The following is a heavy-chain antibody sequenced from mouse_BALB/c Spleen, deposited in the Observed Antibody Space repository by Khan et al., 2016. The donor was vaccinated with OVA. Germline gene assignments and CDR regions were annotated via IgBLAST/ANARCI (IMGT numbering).Heavy chain of an antibody. CDR2: IAPGSGST. Sequence: DLVKPGASVKLSCKASGYTFTNYWINWIKQRPGQGLEWIGRIAPGSGSTYYNEMFKGKATLTVDTSSNTAYIQLSSLSSEDSAVXFCARGIYYLRTCYAMDSWCQGTSVTVSS. D-gene: IGHD1-1*01. V-gene: IGHV1S41*01. CDR3: ARGIYYLRTCYAMDS. J-gene: IGHJ4*01. CDR1: GYTFTNYW.